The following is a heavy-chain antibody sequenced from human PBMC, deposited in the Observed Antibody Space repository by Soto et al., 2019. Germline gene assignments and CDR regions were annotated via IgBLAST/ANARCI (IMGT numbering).Heavy chain of an antibody. CDR1: GFSLSDYS. CDR3: AGSSDDGRDN. V-gene: IGHV3-21*01. Sequence: EVQLVESGGGLVKPGGSLRLSCAASGFSLSDYSMNWIGQAPGKGLEWVASISSSSSFIHYAESMKGRFTISRDNAKNSLSLQMNSLSAEDTAVYYCAGSSDDGRDNWGQGTLVTVSS. D-gene: IGHD1-26*01. J-gene: IGHJ4*02. CDR2: ISSSSSFI.